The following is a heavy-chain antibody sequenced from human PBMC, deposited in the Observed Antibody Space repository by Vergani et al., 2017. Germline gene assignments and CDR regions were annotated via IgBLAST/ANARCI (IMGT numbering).Heavy chain of an antibody. CDR2: IYYSGST. D-gene: IGHD5-18*01. Sequence: QVQLQESGPGLVQPSETLSLTCTVSGGSISSYYWSWIRQPPGKGLEWIGYIYYSGSTNYNPSLKSRVTISVDTSKNQFSLKLSSVTAAGTAVYYWARESVGTAMVFDYWGQGTLVTVSS. CDR3: ARESVGTAMVFDY. CDR1: GGSISSYY. J-gene: IGHJ4*02. V-gene: IGHV4-59*01.